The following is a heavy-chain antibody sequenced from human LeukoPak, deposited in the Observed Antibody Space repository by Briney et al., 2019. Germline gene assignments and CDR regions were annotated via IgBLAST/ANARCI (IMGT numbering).Heavy chain of an antibody. CDR3: ARDSGYEYFDY. Sequence: GGSLRLSCAASGFTFSSYSMNWVRQAPGKGREWVSYISSSSSTIYYADSVKGRFTISRDNAKNSLYLQMNSLRAEDTAVYYCARDSGYEYFDYWGQGTLVTVSS. D-gene: IGHD5-12*01. CDR2: ISSSSSTI. CDR1: GFTFSSYS. J-gene: IGHJ4*02. V-gene: IGHV3-48*04.